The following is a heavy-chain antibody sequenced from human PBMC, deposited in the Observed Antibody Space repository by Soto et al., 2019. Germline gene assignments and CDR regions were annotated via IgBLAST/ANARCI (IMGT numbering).Heavy chain of an antibody. CDR1: GFTFTNSV. CDR2: IVVGSGNT. CDR3: SAENGVGEATGATHGNDY. V-gene: IGHV1-58*01. D-gene: IGHD1-1*01. Sequence: QMQLVQSGPEVKRPGTSVKVSCTASGFTFTNSVVQWVRQARGQRLEWIGWIVVGSGNTNYSQKFQERVTITRDMSTGRVPMEVSSVRSEETAVYYCSAENGVGEATGATHGNDYWGQGTLVTVSS. J-gene: IGHJ4*02.